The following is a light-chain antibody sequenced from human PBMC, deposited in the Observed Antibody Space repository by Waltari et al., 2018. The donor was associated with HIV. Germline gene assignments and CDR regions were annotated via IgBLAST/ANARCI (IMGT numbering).Light chain of an antibody. Sequence: QSVLTQPPSASGAPGQRVTLSCTGSSSNIAAIYYVYGYQQPPGTAPKLLIYGNSNRPSGVPDRFSGSKSGTSASLAITGLQAEDEAHYYCQSYDSSLRGYVFGTGTKVTVL. CDR2: GNS. J-gene: IGLJ1*01. V-gene: IGLV1-40*01. CDR3: QSYDSSLRGYV. CDR1: SSNIAAIYY.